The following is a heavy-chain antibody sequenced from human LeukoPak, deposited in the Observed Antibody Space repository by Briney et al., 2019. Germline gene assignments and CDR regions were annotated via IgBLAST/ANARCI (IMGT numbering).Heavy chain of an antibody. CDR2: ISGSGSIT. J-gene: IGHJ3*02. V-gene: IGHV3-23*01. CDR1: GFTFSTYA. Sequence: GGSLRLSCEASGFTFSTYAMSWVRQASGKGLEWVSGISGSGSITYYADSVKGRFTTSRDNSKNTLYLQMNSLRAEDTAVYYCARDLRYFDWLLLSDAFDIWGQGTMVTVSS. D-gene: IGHD3-9*01. CDR3: ARDLRYFDWLLLSDAFDI.